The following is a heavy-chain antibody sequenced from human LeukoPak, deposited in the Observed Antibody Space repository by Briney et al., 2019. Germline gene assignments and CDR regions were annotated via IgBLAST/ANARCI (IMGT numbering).Heavy chain of an antibody. Sequence: ASVKVSCKACGYTLTSYDINWVRQATGQGLAWMGWMNPNSGNTGYAQKFQGRVTMTRNTSISTAYMELSSLRSEDTAVYYCARSSVGSGWYGMGYWGQGTLVSVSS. CDR3: ARSSVGSGWYGMGY. CDR1: GYTLTSYD. V-gene: IGHV1-8*01. D-gene: IGHD6-19*01. CDR2: MNPNSGNT. J-gene: IGHJ4*02.